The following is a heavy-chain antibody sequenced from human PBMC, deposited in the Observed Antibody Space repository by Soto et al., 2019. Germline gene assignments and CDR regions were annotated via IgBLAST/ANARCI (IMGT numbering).Heavy chain of an antibody. J-gene: IGHJ4*02. D-gene: IGHD4-17*01. V-gene: IGHV3-33*01. CDR1: GFTFSSYG. CDR2: IWYDGSNK. CDR3: ARGGHDYGDQVPPGPEY. Sequence: QVQLVESGGGVVQPGRSLRLSCAASGFTFSSYGMHWVRQAPGKGLEWVAVIWYDGSNKYYADSVKGRFTISRDNSKNTLYLQMNSLRAEDTAVYYCARGGHDYGDQVPPGPEYWGQGTLVTVSS.